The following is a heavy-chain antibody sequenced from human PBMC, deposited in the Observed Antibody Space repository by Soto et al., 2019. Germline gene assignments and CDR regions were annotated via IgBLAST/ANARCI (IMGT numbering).Heavy chain of an antibody. V-gene: IGHV4-61*01. D-gene: IGHD1-26*01. J-gene: IGHJ4*02. Sequence: QVQLQESGPGLVKPSETLSLTCTVSGASVRSGNYYWSWIRQPPGKGLECIGYISYSGSTNYNPSLKSRVTISTDTSMNQFSLKLSSVTAADTAVYYCARGSGSYYAYWGQGTLVTVSS. CDR2: ISYSGST. CDR3: ARGSGSYYAY. CDR1: GASVRSGNYY.